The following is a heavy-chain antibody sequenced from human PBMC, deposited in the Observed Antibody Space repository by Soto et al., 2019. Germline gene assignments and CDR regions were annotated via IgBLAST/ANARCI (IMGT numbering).Heavy chain of an antibody. J-gene: IGHJ4*02. D-gene: IGHD1-26*01. CDR3: AGEGGGSYSHFDY. CDR1: GGTFSSYT. CDR2: IIPILGIA. Sequence: QVQLVQSGAEVKKPGSSVKVSCKASGGTFSSYTISWVRQAPGQGLEWMGRIIPILGIANYAQKFQGRVTITADKSTSTAYRALSSLSSEDTAVYYCAGEGGGSYSHFDYWGQGTLVTVSS. V-gene: IGHV1-69*02.